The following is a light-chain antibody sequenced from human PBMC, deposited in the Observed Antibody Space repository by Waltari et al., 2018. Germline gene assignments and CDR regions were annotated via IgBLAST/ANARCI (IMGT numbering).Light chain of an antibody. V-gene: IGLV4-69*01. J-gene: IGLJ2*01. CDR1: SGHSTYA. CDR3: QTWVTGIRVI. Sequence: QLVLTQSPSASASLGASVTLTCTLSSGHSTYAIAWHQHTPDKGPRNLLKVDSGCIYTKVDGISDRFSVSSSGTDRYLTISVLQSDDEADYYCQTWVTGIRVIFGGGTKLTVL. CDR2: VDSGCIY.